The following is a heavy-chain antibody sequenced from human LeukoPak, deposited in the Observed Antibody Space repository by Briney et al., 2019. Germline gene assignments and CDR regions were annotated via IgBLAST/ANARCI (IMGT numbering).Heavy chain of an antibody. CDR3: ARDDSGISAVGAY. J-gene: IGHJ4*02. V-gene: IGHV4-4*07. Sequence: SQTLSLTCTISGGPFSGYYCNWIRQPAGKGLEWIGRFYTSGNINYNPSLRSRVTLSVDASKNTCSLKLSSVTAADTAIYYCARDDSGISAVGAYWGQGTLVIVSS. CDR1: GGPFSGYY. CDR2: FYTSGNI. D-gene: IGHD6-13*01.